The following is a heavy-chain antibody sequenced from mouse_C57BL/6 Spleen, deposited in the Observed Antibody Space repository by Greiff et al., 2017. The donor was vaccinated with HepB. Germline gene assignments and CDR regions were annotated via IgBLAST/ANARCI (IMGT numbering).Heavy chain of an antibody. CDR1: GYSITSGYY. CDR3: ARDEGYYSNSAWFAY. D-gene: IGHD2-5*01. J-gene: IGHJ3*01. CDR2: ISYDGSN. V-gene: IGHV3-6*01. Sequence: EVQLQESGPGLVKPSQSLSLTCSVTGYSITSGYYWNWIRQFPGKKLEWMAYISYDGSNNYNPSLKNRISITRDTSKNQFFLKLNSVTTEDTATYYCARDEGYYSNSAWFAYWGQGTLVTVSA.